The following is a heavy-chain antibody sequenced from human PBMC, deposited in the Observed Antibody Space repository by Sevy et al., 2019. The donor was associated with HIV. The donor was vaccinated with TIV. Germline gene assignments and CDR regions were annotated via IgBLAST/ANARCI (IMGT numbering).Heavy chain of an antibody. Sequence: GGSLRLSCAASGFLFGTHAMSWVRQAPGKGLEWVSGITSSASTTYYADSVKGRFTISRDNSKNPFYLQMNNLGAEDTAVYYCTKDAGWPLWGQGTLVTVSS. CDR1: GFLFGTHA. J-gene: IGHJ4*02. V-gene: IGHV3-23*01. CDR3: TKDAGWPL. CDR2: ITSSASTT. D-gene: IGHD3-9*01.